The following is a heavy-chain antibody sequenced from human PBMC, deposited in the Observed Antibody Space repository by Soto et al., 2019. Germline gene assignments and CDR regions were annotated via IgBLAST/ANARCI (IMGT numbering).Heavy chain of an antibody. Sequence: QVQLQESGPGLVKPSQTLSLTCTVSGGSISSGGYYWSWIRQHPGKGLGWIGYIYYSGSTYYNPSLKRRVTISVDTSKNQFSLKLSSVTAADTAVYYCARDGRRLGWFDPWGQGTLVTVSS. CDR3: ARDGRRLGWFDP. D-gene: IGHD3-16*01. CDR2: IYYSGST. V-gene: IGHV4-31*03. J-gene: IGHJ5*02. CDR1: GGSISSGGYY.